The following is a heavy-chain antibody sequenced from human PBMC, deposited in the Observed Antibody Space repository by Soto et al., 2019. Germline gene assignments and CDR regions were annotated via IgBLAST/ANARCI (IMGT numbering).Heavy chain of an antibody. CDR1: GGTFSSYA. Sequence: GASVNVSCKASGGTFSSYAISWVRQAPGQGLEWMGGIIPIFGTANYAQKFQGRVTITADESTSTAYMELSSLRSEDTAVYYCASSPPSPRLTTPITYYYYYGMDVWGQGTTVTVSS. D-gene: IGHD2-15*01. CDR3: ASSPPSPRLTTPITYYYYYGMDV. V-gene: IGHV1-69*13. CDR2: IIPIFGTA. J-gene: IGHJ6*02.